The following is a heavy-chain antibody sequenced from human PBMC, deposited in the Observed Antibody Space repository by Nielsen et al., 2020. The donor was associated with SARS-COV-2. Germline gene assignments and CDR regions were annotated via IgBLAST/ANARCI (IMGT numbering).Heavy chain of an antibody. Sequence: GGSLRLSCAASGFTFSDYYMSWIRQAPGKGLEWLSYISSSSSYTNYADSVKGRFTISRDNAKNSLYLQMNSLRAEDTAVYYCARSFIAVADHLEYYFDYWGQGTLVTVSS. CDR1: GFTFSDYY. D-gene: IGHD6-19*01. V-gene: IGHV3-11*03. J-gene: IGHJ4*02. CDR2: ISSSSSYT. CDR3: ARSFIAVADHLEYYFDY.